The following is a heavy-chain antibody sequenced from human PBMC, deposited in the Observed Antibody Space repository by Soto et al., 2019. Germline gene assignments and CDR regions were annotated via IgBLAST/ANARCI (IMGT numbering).Heavy chain of an antibody. J-gene: IGHJ3*02. CDR2: INPSNGTA. CDR1: GYTFTSYA. Sequence: ASVKVSCKASGYTFTSYAMHWVRQAPGQRLEWMGWINPSNGTANYAQKFQGRVTITADESTSTAYMELSSLRSEDTAVYYCARVKGTYYDILTGYYPPSDAFDIWGQGTMVTVSS. V-gene: IGHV1-3*01. CDR3: ARVKGTYYDILTGYYPPSDAFDI. D-gene: IGHD3-9*01.